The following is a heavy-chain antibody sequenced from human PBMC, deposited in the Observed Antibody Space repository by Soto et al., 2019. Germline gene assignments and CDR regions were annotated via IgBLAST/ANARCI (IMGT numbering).Heavy chain of an antibody. CDR2: IIPILGIA. D-gene: IGHD3-10*01. CDR1: GGTFSSYT. CDR3: ASYYYGWGSYYNGNWFDP. V-gene: IGHV1-69*02. Sequence: QVQLVQSGAEVKKPGSSVKVSCKASGGTFSSYTISWVRQAPGQGLEWMGRIIPILGIANYAQKFQGRGTMTADKAPRTAYMKLRSLRSEDTAVYYCASYYYGWGSYYNGNWFDPWGQGTLVTVSS. J-gene: IGHJ5*02.